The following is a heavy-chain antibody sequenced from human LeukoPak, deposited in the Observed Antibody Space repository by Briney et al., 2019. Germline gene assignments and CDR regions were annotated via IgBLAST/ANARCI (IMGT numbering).Heavy chain of an antibody. CDR1: GGSISSYY. Sequence: SETLSLTCTVSGGSISSYYWNWIRQPPGKGLERIGEINHSGSTNYNPSLKSRVTISVDTSKNQFSLKLSSVTAADTAVYYCARGMVTSTDCFDYWGQGTLVTVSS. CDR2: INHSGST. V-gene: IGHV4-34*01. J-gene: IGHJ4*02. CDR3: ARGMVTSTDCFDY. D-gene: IGHD2-21*02.